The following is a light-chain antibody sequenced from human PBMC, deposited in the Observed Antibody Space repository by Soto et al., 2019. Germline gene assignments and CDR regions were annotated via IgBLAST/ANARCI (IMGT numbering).Light chain of an antibody. CDR3: QQSYGAPLT. CDR2: AAS. Sequence: DIQMTQSPSSLSASVGDRVTITCRASQSISNYLNWYQQKPGRAPKLLIHAASNLQSAVPSRFTGSGSGTVYTLTISSLQAEDFATYYCQQSYGAPLTFGGGTKVEIK. J-gene: IGKJ4*01. CDR1: QSISNY. V-gene: IGKV1-39*01.